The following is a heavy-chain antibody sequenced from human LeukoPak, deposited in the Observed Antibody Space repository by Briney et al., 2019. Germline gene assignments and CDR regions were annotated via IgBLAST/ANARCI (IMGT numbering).Heavy chain of an antibody. CDR2: ISGSGDTT. CDR1: RFTFSTYA. CDR3: AKSQRNDQQVVQRIDY. D-gene: IGHD2-2*01. V-gene: IGHV3-23*01. Sequence: GSLRLSCTASRFTFSTYAMSWVRQAPGKGLEWVSSISGSGDTTYYTGSVKGRFTISRDNSKNALYLQMSSLRAEDTAVYYCAKSQRNDQQVVQRIDYWGQGTLVTVSS. J-gene: IGHJ4*02.